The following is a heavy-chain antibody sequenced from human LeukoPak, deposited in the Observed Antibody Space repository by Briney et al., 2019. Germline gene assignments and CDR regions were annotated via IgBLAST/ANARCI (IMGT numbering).Heavy chain of an antibody. CDR3: ASSGSYRFDY. V-gene: IGHV3-48*02. CDR1: GFTFSSYS. Sequence: PGGSLRLSCEASGFTFSSYSMNWVRQAPGKGLEWVSHITASGTAMFYADSVKGRFTISRDNAKNSLYLQMNSLRDEDTAVYYRASSGSYRFDYWGQGTLVTVSS. CDR2: ITASGTAM. J-gene: IGHJ4*02. D-gene: IGHD1-26*01.